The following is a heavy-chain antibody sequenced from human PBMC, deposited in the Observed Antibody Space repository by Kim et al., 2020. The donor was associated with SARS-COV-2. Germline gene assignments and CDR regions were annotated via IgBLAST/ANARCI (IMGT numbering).Heavy chain of an antibody. Sequence: GGSLRLSCAASGFTFSSYEMNWVRQAPGKGLEWVSYISSSGSTIYYADSVKGRFTISRDNAKNSLYLQMNSLRAEDTAVYYCARTLSNDFWSGYWGYWGQGTLVTVSS. V-gene: IGHV3-48*03. J-gene: IGHJ4*02. CDR1: GFTFSSYE. CDR2: ISSSGSTI. D-gene: IGHD3-3*01. CDR3: ARTLSNDFWSGYWGY.